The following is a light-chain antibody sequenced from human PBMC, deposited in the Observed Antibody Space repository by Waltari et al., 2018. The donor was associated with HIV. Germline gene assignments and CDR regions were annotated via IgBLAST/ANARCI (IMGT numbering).Light chain of an antibody. CDR1: SSNIGSHA. CDR3: AAWDDSLNGYV. Sequence: QSVLTQSPSASGTPGQRVTISCSGSSSNIGSHAVDWYQHPPGTAPKLLIHTNKQRPSVIPDRCPGSKAGTSASLAIRGLQSEDESDYYCAAWDDSLNGYVFGSGTKVTV. CDR2: TNK. V-gene: IGLV1-44*01. J-gene: IGLJ1*01.